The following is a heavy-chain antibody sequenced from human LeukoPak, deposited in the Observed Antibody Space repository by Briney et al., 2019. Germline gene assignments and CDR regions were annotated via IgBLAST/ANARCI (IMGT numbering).Heavy chain of an antibody. J-gene: IGHJ4*02. D-gene: IGHD3-22*01. CDR2: IIPIFGTA. V-gene: IGHV1-69*06. Sequence: GASVKVSCKASGGTFSSYAISWVRQAPGQGLEWMGGIIPIFGTANYAQKFQGRVTITADKSTSTAYMELSSLRSEDTAVYYCARERDSYDSSGYQTYYFDYWGQGTLVTVSS. CDR1: GGTFSSYA. CDR3: ARERDSYDSSGYQTYYFDY.